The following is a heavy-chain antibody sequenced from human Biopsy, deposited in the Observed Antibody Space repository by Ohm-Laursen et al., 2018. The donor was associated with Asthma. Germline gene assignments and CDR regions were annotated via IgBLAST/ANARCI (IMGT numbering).Heavy chain of an antibody. CDR3: ARENGQWLIRGSFDI. V-gene: IGHV3-21*01. J-gene: IGHJ3*02. CDR1: GFAFRDFN. D-gene: IGHD6-19*01. CDR2: INSAGSYI. Sequence: SLRLSCAATGFAFRDFNINWVRQAPGKGLQWIASINSAGSYIYYADSVKGRFTISRDNSKNTLYLQMNSLRPEDTAAYYCARENGQWLIRGSFDIWGQGTMVSVSS.